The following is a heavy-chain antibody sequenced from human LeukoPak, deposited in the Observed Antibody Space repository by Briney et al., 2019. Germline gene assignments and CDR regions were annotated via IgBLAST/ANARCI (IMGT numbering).Heavy chain of an antibody. CDR1: GYSISSGYY. V-gene: IGHV4-38-2*02. CDR3: ARLLPRTGTTAYYFHNDMDV. CDR2: IYHSGST. D-gene: IGHD1-1*01. J-gene: IGHJ6*03. Sequence: SETLSLTCTVSGYSISSGYYWGWIRQPPGKGLEWIGIIYHSGSTNYIPSLKSRVIISIDTSKNQFSLKLSSVTAADTADYYCARLLPRTGTTAYYFHNDMDVWGKGTTVTISS.